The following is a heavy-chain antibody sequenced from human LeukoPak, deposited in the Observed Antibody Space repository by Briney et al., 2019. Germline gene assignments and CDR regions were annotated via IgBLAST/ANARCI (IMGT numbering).Heavy chain of an antibody. J-gene: IGHJ4*02. V-gene: IGHV4-39*01. CDR1: GGSISSSAYS. CDR3: ARQYGPGYSSTWYFDY. CDR2: IYDSGNT. D-gene: IGHD6-13*01. Sequence: SETLSLTCTVSGGSISSSAYSWGWIRQPPGKGLDWIGNIYDSGNTYYNPSLKSRVTISVDTSRNQFSLKLNSVTAADTAVYYCARQYGPGYSSTWYFDYWGQGTLVTVSS.